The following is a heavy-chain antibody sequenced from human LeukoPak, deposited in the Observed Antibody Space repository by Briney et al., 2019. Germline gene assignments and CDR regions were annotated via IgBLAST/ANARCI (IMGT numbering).Heavy chain of an antibody. CDR1: GGSISSSSYY. Sequence: SETLSLTCTVSGGSISSSSYYWGWIRQPPGKGLEWTGSIYYSGSTYYNPSLKSRVTISVDTSKNQFSLKLSSVTAADTAVNYCARGQWLPHFDYWGQGTLVTVSS. V-gene: IGHV4-39*07. CDR2: IYYSGST. J-gene: IGHJ4*02. D-gene: IGHD6-19*01. CDR3: ARGQWLPHFDY.